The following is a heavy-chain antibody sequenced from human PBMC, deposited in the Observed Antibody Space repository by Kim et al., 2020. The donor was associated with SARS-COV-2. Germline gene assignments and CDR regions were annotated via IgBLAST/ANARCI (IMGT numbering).Heavy chain of an antibody. CDR3: ARDGITMQYYYYGMDV. J-gene: IGHJ6*02. Sequence: GGSLRLSCAASGFTFSSYSMNWVRQAPGKGLEWVSSISSSSSYIYYADSVKGRFTISRDNAKNSLYLQMNSLRAEDTAVYYCARDGITMQYYYYGMDVWGQGTTVTVSS. D-gene: IGHD3-3*01. CDR2: ISSSSSYI. CDR1: GFTFSSYS. V-gene: IGHV3-21*01.